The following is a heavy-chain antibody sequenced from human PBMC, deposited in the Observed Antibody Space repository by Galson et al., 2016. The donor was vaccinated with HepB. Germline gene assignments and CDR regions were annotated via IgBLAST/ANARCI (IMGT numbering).Heavy chain of an antibody. CDR2: LSWNSGRI. CDR3: AKDMRRQQPNSSSSSGFDS. V-gene: IGHV3-9*01. J-gene: IGHJ4*02. CDR1: GFTFSDYA. D-gene: IGHD6-6*01. Sequence: SLRLSCAASGFTFSDYAMHWVRQAPGKGLEWVSGLSWNSGRIAYADSMKGRFTISRDNAKNSLYLQMNSLRAEDTAVYYCAKDMRRQQPNSSSSSGFDSWGQGTLVTVSS.